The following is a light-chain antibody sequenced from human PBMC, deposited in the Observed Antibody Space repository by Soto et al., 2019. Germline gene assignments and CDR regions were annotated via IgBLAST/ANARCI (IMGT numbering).Light chain of an antibody. Sequence: DIQMTQSPSTLSASVGDRVTITCRASQSISSWLAWYQQKPGKAPKLLIYKASSLESGVPSRFSGSGSGTEFTLTISSLQPDDVATYYCQPYNSYSQTFGQGTKVEIK. V-gene: IGKV1-5*03. CDR3: QPYNSYSQT. J-gene: IGKJ1*01. CDR2: KAS. CDR1: QSISSW.